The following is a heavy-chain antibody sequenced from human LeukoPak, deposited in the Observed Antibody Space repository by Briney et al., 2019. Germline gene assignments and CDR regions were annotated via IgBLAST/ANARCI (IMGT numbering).Heavy chain of an antibody. D-gene: IGHD2-2*02. J-gene: IGHJ5*02. CDR1: GFTFSSYS. V-gene: IGHV3-21*01. CDR3: ARGGPSPGYCSSTSCYTYDWFDP. CDR2: ISSSSSYI. Sequence: GGSLRLSCAASGFTFSSYSMNWVRQAPGKGLEWVSSISSSSSYIYYADSVKGRFTISRDNAKNSLYLQMNSLRAEDTAVYYCARGGPSPGYCSSTSCYTYDWFDPWGQGTLVTVSS.